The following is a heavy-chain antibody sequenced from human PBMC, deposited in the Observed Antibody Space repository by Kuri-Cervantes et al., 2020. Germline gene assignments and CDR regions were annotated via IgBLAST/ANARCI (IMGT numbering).Heavy chain of an antibody. CDR1: GFTFSDYY. D-gene: IGHD2-2*01. V-gene: IGHV3-11*03. Sequence: GESLKIXXAASGFTFSDYYMSWIRQAPGKGLEWVSSISXSSSYIYYAXSVKGRXXISRDNAKNXLYLQXXSLRAEDTAXXYCAXAPAXXRIFFDYWGQGTLVTVSS. CDR3: AXAPAXXRIFFDY. CDR2: ISXSSSYI. J-gene: IGHJ4*02.